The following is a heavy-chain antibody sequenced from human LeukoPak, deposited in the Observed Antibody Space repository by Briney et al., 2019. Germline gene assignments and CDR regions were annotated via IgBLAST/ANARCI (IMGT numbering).Heavy chain of an antibody. CDR1: GGSITSDLYY. J-gene: IGHJ5*02. D-gene: IGHD6-19*01. Sequence: SETLSLTCTVSGGSITSDLYYWAWLRQPAGKGLEWIGRIYTNGWTDYNPSLKSRVTISVDTSKKQFSLKLTFVTAADTALYYCARGSGWNAFDPWGQGTLVTVSS. CDR2: IYTNGWT. V-gene: IGHV4-61*02. CDR3: ARGSGWNAFDP.